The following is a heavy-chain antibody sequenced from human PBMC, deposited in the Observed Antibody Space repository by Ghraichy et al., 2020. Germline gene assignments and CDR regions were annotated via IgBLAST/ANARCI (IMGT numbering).Heavy chain of an antibody. V-gene: IGHV4-39*01. D-gene: IGHD3-3*01. CDR3: ARRRRYDFWSGYYTEGLGWFDP. Sequence: SETLSLTCTVSGGSISSSSYYWGWIRQPPGKGLEWIGSIYYSGSTYYNPSLKSRVTISVDTSKNQFSLKLSSVTAADTAVYYCARRRRYDFWSGYYTEGLGWFDPWGQGTLVTVSS. CDR1: GGSISSSSYY. J-gene: IGHJ5*02. CDR2: IYYSGST.